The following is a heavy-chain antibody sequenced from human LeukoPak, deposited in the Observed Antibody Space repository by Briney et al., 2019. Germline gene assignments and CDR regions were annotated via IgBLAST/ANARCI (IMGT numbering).Heavy chain of an antibody. CDR3: ARAAAHYDILTGYSYYFYY. CDR1: GFTFSSYW. Sequence: PGGSLRLSCAASGFTFSSYWMSWVRQAPGKGLEWVANIKQDGSEKYYVDSVKGRFTISRDNAKNSLYLQMNSLRAEDTAVYYCARAAAHYDILTGYSYYFYYWGQGTLVTVS. J-gene: IGHJ4*02. CDR2: IKQDGSEK. D-gene: IGHD3-9*01. V-gene: IGHV3-7*01.